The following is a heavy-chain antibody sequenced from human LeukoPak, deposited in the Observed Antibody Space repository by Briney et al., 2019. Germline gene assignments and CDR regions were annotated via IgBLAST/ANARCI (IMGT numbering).Heavy chain of an antibody. CDR3: ARFIHLFAFDI. Sequence: SETLSLTCAVYGGSFSGYYWSWIRQPPGKGLEWIGEINHSGSTNYNPSLKSRVTISVDTSKNQFSLKLSSVTAADTAVYYCARFIHLFAFDIWGQGTMVTVSS. D-gene: IGHD3-16*01. CDR1: GGSFSGYY. V-gene: IGHV4-34*01. J-gene: IGHJ3*02. CDR2: INHSGST.